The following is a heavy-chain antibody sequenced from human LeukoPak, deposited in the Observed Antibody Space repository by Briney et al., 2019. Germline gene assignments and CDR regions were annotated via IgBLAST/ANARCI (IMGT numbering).Heavy chain of an antibody. D-gene: IGHD3-22*01. CDR2: VCGRGTNT. CDR3: AREKNHYDSSDPKYYFDS. CDR1: GFTFSSYA. V-gene: IGHV3-23*01. J-gene: IGHJ4*02. Sequence: GGSLRLSCSGSGFTFSSYAMIWVRQVPGKGLEWVSAVCGRGTNTFYADSVKGRFTISRDNSRNTLYLQMNSLRSDDTAVYYCAREKNHYDSSDPKYYFDSWGQGTPVTVSS.